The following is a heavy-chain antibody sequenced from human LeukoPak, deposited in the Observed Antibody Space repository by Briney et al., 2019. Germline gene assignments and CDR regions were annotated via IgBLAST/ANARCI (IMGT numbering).Heavy chain of an antibody. D-gene: IGHD5-24*01. Sequence: SETLSLTCTVSGGSISTYYWSWIRQPPGKGREWMGYIYYSGSTNYNPSLKSRVTISVDTSKNQFSLKLSSVTAADTAVYYCAREREYYYYGMDVWGQGTTVTVSS. CDR2: IYYSGST. CDR1: GGSISTYY. V-gene: IGHV4-59*01. CDR3: AREREYYYYGMDV. J-gene: IGHJ6*02.